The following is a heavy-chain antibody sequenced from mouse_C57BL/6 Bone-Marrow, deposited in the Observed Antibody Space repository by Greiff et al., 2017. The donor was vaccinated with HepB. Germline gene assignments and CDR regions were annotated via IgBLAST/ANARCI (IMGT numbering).Heavy chain of an antibody. CDR3: VRNYYAMDY. Sequence: EVKLMESGGGLVQPKGSLKLSCAASGFSFNTYAMNWVRQAPGKGLEWVARIRSKSNNYATYYADSVKDRFTISRDDSESMLYLQMNNLKTEDTAMYYCVRNYYAMDYWGQGTSVTVSS. CDR2: IRSKSNNYAT. CDR1: GFSFNTYA. J-gene: IGHJ4*01. V-gene: IGHV10-1*01.